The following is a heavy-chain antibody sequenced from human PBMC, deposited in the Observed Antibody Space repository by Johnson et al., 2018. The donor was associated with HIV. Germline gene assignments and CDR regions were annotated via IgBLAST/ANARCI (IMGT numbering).Heavy chain of an antibody. J-gene: IGHJ3*02. Sequence: VQLVESGGGVVRPGGSLRLSCAVSGFTVNGNYMSWVRQAPGKGLEWVSVIYSGDTTYYADSVKGRFTISRDNSKNTLYLQMNSLRAEDTAVYYCARSYSSLDAFDIWGQGTMVTVSS. CDR3: ARSYSSLDAFDI. V-gene: IGHV3-66*02. CDR2: IYSGDTT. CDR1: GFTVNGNY. D-gene: IGHD6-13*01.